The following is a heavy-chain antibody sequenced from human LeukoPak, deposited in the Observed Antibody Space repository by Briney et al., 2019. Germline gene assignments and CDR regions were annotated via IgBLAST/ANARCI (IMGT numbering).Heavy chain of an antibody. J-gene: IGHJ4*02. CDR3: ARGDSSGRSSPRGY. D-gene: IGHD6-19*01. CDR2: ISRNSRHV. CDR1: GFTFSDYS. Sequence: GGSLRLSCAASGFTFSDYSMNWVRQAPGKGLEWVSSISRNSRHVYYGGSVWGRFTILRDNAKNSLYLQRNSLRAEDTAVYDCARGDSSGRSSPRGYWGQGTLVTVSS. V-gene: IGHV3-21*01.